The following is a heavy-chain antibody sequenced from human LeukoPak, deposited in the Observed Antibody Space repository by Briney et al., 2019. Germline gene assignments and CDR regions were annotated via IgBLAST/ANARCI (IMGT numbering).Heavy chain of an antibody. CDR3: ARDNSSSWYSLDAFDI. J-gene: IGHJ3*02. CDR1: GFTFSSNS. V-gene: IGHV3-21*01. Sequence: GGSLRLSCAASGFTFSSNSMNWGRQAPGKGLEWVSSISSSSSYIYYADSVKGRFTISRDNAKNSLYLQMNSRRADDTAVYYCARDNSSSWYSLDAFDIWGQGTMVTVSS. CDR2: ISSSSSYI. D-gene: IGHD6-13*01.